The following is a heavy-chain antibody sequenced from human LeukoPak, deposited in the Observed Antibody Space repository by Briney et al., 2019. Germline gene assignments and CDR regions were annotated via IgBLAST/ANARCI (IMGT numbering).Heavy chain of an antibody. Sequence: SETLSLTCSVSGDSISSSRYYWGWIRQPPGRGLEWIGEINHSGSTNYNPSLKSRVTISVDTSKNQFSLKLSSVTAADTAVYYCARGLLWFGESPHYYYGMDVWGQGTTVTVSS. J-gene: IGHJ6*02. D-gene: IGHD3-10*01. CDR1: GDSISSSRYY. CDR2: INHSGST. CDR3: ARGLLWFGESPHYYYGMDV. V-gene: IGHV4-39*07.